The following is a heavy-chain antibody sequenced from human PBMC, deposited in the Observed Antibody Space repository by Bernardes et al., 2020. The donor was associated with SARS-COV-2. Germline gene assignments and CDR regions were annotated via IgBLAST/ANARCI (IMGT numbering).Heavy chain of an antibody. CDR3: ARDIDGSDNWFDP. CDR1: GGSIRSSY. Sequence: SETLSLTCTVSGGSIRSSYWSWIRQPPGPGLEWIGYIYYSGSTNYNPSLKSRVTISVDTSKNQFSLKLSSVTAADTAVYYCARDIDGSDNWFDPWGQGTLVTGSA. J-gene: IGHJ5*02. CDR2: IYYSGST. D-gene: IGHD3-16*02. V-gene: IGHV4-59*01.